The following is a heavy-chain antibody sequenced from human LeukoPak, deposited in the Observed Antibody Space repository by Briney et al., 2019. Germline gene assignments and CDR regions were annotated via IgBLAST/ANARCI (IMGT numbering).Heavy chain of an antibody. CDR1: GGSISSGDCY. V-gene: IGHV4-30-4*01. CDR2: IYYSGST. D-gene: IGHD3-22*01. J-gene: IGHJ5*02. Sequence: SQTLSLTCTVSGGSISSGDCYWSWIRQPPGKGLEWMGYIYYSGSTYYNPSLRSRVTISVDTSKNQFSLKLRSVTAADTAVYYCAREREDYYDSSGYKTWGQGTLVTVSS. CDR3: AREREDYYDSSGYKT.